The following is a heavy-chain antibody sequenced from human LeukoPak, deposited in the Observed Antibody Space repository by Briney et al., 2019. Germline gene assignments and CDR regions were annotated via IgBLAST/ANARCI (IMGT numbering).Heavy chain of an antibody. J-gene: IGHJ3*02. CDR1: GFTFSSYS. D-gene: IGHD2-2*03. V-gene: IGHV3-48*01. CDR3: ARVDIGYCSSTSCYDDAFDI. Sequence: GGSLRLSCAASGFTFSSYSMNWVRQAPGKELEWVSYISSSSSTIYYADSVKGRFTISRDNAKNSLYLQMNSLRAEDTAVYYCARVDIGYCSSTSCYDDAFDIWGQGTMDTVSS. CDR2: ISSSSSTI.